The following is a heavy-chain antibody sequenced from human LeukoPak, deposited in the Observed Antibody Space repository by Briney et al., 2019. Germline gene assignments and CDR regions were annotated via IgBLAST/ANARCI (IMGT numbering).Heavy chain of an antibody. J-gene: IGHJ4*02. D-gene: IGHD5-18*01. CDR1: GFTFSSYA. CDR3: AKDSYSKGDY. CDR2: ISGSGGST. V-gene: IGHV3-23*01. Sequence: GGSLRLSCAASGFTFSSYAMSWVRQAPGKGLEWVSAISGSGGSTYYADSVKGRFTISRDNAKNSLYLQMNSLRAEDTGVYYCAKDSYSKGDYWGQGVLVTVSS.